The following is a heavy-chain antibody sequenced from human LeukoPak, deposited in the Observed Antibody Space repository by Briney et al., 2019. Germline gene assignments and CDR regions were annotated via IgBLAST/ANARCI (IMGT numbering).Heavy chain of an antibody. V-gene: IGHV3-30-3*01. CDR2: ISYDGSNK. J-gene: IGHJ4*02. D-gene: IGHD3-3*01. Sequence: TGGSLRLSCAASGFTFSSYAMHWVRQAPGRGLEWVAVISYDGSNKYYADSVKGRFTISRDNSKNTLYLQMNSLRAEDTAVYYCARGSVTIISGYWGQGTLVTVSS. CDR1: GFTFSSYA. CDR3: ARGSVTIISGY.